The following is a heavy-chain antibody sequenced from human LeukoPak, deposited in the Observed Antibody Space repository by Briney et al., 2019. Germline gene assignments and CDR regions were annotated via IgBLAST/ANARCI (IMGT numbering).Heavy chain of an antibody. CDR1: GYSISSGYY. CDR3: ARHGERGYYYYMDV. V-gene: IGHV4-38-2*02. Sequence: SETLSLTCTVPGYSISSGYYWGWIRQSPGKGLEWIGSVFHTVITYYNPSLTSRLSISVDTSKNQFSLQLSSVTAADTAVYYCARHGERGYYYYMDVWGKGTTVTVSS. J-gene: IGHJ6*03. CDR2: VFHTVIT. D-gene: IGHD1-26*01.